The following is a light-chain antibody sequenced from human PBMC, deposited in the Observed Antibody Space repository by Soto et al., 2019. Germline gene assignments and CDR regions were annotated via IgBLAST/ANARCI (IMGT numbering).Light chain of an antibody. CDR1: QNVSSNL. V-gene: IGKV3-20*01. CDR2: GAS. CDR3: QMYANVWR. Sequence: SPGGGATFIWRASQNVSSNLLVWYQQHPGQAPRLLIYGASSRATGIPDRFRVCGLGTPFGLIFRSLLPDDFSVQLRQMYANVWRFGRGTKVDIK. J-gene: IGKJ1*01.